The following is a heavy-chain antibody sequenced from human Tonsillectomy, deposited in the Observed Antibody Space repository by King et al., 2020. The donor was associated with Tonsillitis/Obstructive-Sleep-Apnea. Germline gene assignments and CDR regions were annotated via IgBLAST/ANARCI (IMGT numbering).Heavy chain of an antibody. J-gene: IGHJ4*02. Sequence: VQLVESGGGLVKPGGSLILSCAASGFTFSNAWMSWVRQAPGKGLEWVGRIKSKADGGTTDYAAPVKGRFTISRDDSKNTLYLQMNSLKTEDTAGYYCTTDVGYDFWSGYYDFDYWGQGTLVTVSS. CDR3: TTDVGYDFWSGYYDFDY. V-gene: IGHV3-15*01. CDR2: IKSKADGGTT. D-gene: IGHD3-3*01. CDR1: GFTFSNAW.